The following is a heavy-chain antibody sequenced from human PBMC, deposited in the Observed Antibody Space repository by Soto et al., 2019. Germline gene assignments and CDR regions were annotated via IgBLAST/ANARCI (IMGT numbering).Heavy chain of an antibody. J-gene: IGHJ6*02. Sequence: PGGSLRLSCDASGFTLSGFAMHWVRQAPGQGLEWVAVISNDGTNQYYSESVKGRFTISRDNSKNTLYLKMNNLRAEDTAVYYCAKAYYYDSSGYYDNYYALDVWGQGTTVTVSS. D-gene: IGHD3-22*01. CDR3: AKAYYYDSSGYYDNYYALDV. CDR1: GFTLSGFA. CDR2: ISNDGTNQ. V-gene: IGHV3-30*18.